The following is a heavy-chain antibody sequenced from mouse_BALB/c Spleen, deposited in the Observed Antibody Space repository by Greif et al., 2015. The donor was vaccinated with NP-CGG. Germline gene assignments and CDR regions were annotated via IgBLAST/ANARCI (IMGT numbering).Heavy chain of an antibody. J-gene: IGHJ3*01. CDR3: ARGYEFAY. D-gene: IGHD2-10*02. CDR2: ISYSGST. Sequence: VQLQQSGPGLVKPSQSLSLTCTVTGYSITSDYAWNWIRQFPGNKLEWMGYISYSGSTSYNPSLKSRISITRDTSKNQFFLQLNSVTTEDTATYYCARGYEFAYWGQGTLVTVSA. CDR1: GYSITSDYA. V-gene: IGHV3-2*02.